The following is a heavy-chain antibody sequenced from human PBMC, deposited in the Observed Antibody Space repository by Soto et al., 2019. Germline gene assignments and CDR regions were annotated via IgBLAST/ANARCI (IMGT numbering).Heavy chain of an antibody. CDR1: GFTVSNTY. D-gene: IGHD4-4*01. J-gene: IGHJ5*02. CDR2: IYTAGGT. V-gene: IGHV3-53*01. Sequence: GSLRHSCAASGFTVSNTYMTWVRQPPGKGLECVSVIYTAGGTNYADSVKGRFIISRDNSKNTLYLQMNSLRAEDTAVYYCARALPVAKGGFDPWGEGTLVTVSS. CDR3: ARALPVAKGGFDP.